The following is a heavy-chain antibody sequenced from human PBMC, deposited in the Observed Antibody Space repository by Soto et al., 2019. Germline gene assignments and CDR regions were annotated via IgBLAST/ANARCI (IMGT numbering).Heavy chain of an antibody. J-gene: IGHJ6*02. CDR1: GGSISSSYY. CDR2: IYSSGAT. CDR3: ARRPYYYGSGTYSGVDV. Sequence: QLQLQESGPGLVKPSETLSLTCTVSGGSISSSYYWGWIRQPPGKGLEWIGSIYSSGATFYNSSLTSLVTISIDTSKNQFSLRLDSVTAADTAVYYCARRPYYYGSGTYSGVDVWGQGTTVTVSS. V-gene: IGHV4-39*01. D-gene: IGHD3-10*01.